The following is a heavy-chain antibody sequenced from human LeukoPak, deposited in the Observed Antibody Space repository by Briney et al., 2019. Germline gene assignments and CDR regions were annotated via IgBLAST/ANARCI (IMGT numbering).Heavy chain of an antibody. D-gene: IGHD5-12*01. Sequence: SETLSLTCTVSGGSISSGDYYWSWIRQPPGKGLEWIGYIYYSGITYYNPSLKSRVTISVDTSKNQFSLKLSSVTAADTAVYYCARSGYGACFDYWGQGTLVTVSS. CDR2: IYYSGIT. J-gene: IGHJ4*02. CDR1: GGSISSGDYY. V-gene: IGHV4-30-4*08. CDR3: ARSGYGACFDY.